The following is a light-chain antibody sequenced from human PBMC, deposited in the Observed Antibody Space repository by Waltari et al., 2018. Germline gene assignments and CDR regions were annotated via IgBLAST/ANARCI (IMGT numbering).Light chain of an antibody. CDR3: QQRSNWPLT. CDR1: QGISHY. V-gene: IGKV3-11*01. J-gene: IGKJ4*01. Sequence: EIVLIQSPVTVSLSPGERATLSFSASQGISHYLVWYQPKPGTAPRCLIYDASNRATGIPARFMGSGSVTDFTLTISSLEPEDFAVYYCQQRSNWPLTFGGGTKVEIK. CDR2: DAS.